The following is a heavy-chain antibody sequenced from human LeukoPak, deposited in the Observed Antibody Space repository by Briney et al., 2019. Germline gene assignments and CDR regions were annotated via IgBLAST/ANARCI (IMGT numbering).Heavy chain of an antibody. CDR1: RFTFSAYS. CDR3: ARVRSGWYDDY. Sequence: GGSLRLSCAASRFTFSAYSMSWVRQAPGKGLEWVSFIGPTSDIVFYADSVKGRFTISRDNAKNSLYLQVNSLRDEDTAVYYCARVRSGWYDDYWGQGTLVTVSS. CDR2: IGPTSDIV. J-gene: IGHJ4*02. D-gene: IGHD6-19*01. V-gene: IGHV3-48*02.